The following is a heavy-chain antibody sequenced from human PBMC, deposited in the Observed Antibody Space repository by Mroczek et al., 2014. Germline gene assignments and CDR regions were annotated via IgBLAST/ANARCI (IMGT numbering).Heavy chain of an antibody. CDR3: AKEGPRFVVVPAASGINSPYYYYYMDV. Sequence: QVQLVQSGGGVVQPGRSLRLSCAASGFTFSSYGMHWVRQAPGKGLEWVAVISYDGSNKYYADSVKGRFTISRDNSKNTLYLQMNSLRAEDTAVYYCAKEGPRFVVVPAASGINSPYYYYYMDVWGKGTHGHPSP. D-gene: IGHD2-2*01. J-gene: IGHJ6*03. CDR2: ISYDGSNK. V-gene: IGHV3-30*18. CDR1: GFTFSSYG.